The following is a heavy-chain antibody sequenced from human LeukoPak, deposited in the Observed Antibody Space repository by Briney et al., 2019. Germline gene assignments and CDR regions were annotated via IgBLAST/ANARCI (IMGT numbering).Heavy chain of an antibody. CDR1: GFTFSSYE. CDR3: ATYRQVLLPFES. Sequence: GGSLRLSSAASGFTFSSYEMNWVRQAPGKGLEWVPSIFPSGGEIHYAVSVRVRFTISRDNSKSTLYLQMNSLRAEDTAIYYCATYRQVLLPFESWGQGTLVTVSS. J-gene: IGHJ4*02. V-gene: IGHV3-23*01. CDR2: IFPSGGEI. D-gene: IGHD2-8*02.